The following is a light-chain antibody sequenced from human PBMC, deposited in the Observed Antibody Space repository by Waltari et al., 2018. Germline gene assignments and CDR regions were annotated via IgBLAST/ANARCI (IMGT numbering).Light chain of an antibody. CDR1: QNVDNY. Sequence: EAVMTQSPAALSLSPGERVTLSCKASQNVDNYLAWYQQKPGQTPRLLIYDASTRATGVPARFSGSGSGTEFTLTISSLQSEDCAVYYCQHHNHWPPVTFGGGTRVDIK. V-gene: IGKV3-15*01. CDR3: QHHNHWPPVT. J-gene: IGKJ4*01. CDR2: DAS.